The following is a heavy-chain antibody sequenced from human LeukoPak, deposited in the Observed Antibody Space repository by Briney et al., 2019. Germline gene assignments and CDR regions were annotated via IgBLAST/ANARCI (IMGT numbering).Heavy chain of an antibody. CDR2: IYYSGST. CDR3: ARAPGYYYMDV. CDR1: GGSISSYY. J-gene: IGHJ6*03. Sequence: PSETLSLTCTVSGGSISSYYWSWIRQPPGKGLEWIGYIYYSGSTNYNPSLKSRVTISVDTSKNQFSLKLSSVTAADTAVYYCARAPGYYYMDVWGKGTTVTISS. D-gene: IGHD3-10*01. V-gene: IGHV4-59*01.